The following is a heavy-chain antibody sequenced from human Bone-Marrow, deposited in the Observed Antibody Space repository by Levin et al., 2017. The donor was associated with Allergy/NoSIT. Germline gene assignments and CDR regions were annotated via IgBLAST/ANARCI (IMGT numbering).Heavy chain of an antibody. J-gene: IGHJ4*02. CDR2: ISADGGST. CDR3: AKDLDYCSGGTCNRPIFDY. V-gene: IGHV3-23*01. CDR1: GITFSSYA. Sequence: PGGSLRLSCAASGITFSSYAMTWVRQAPGEGLEWVSSISADGGSTFYADSVKGRFTISRDNSKNTLFLQMNSLSAEDTAVYSCAKDLDYCSGGTCNRPIFDYWGQGTLVTVSS. D-gene: IGHD2-15*01.